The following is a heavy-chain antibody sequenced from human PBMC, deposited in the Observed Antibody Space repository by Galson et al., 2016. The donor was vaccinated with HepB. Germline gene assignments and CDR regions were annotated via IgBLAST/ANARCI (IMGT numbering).Heavy chain of an antibody. Sequence: SETLSLTCTVSGGSISGSRCHWGWIRQPPGGGLEWIGSLYYGGHTNYNPSLKSRVTISVDTSKNQLSLKLISVTAADTAIYYCANEPPGGFVVVGAADAFDIWGQGTMVTVSS. CDR3: ANEPPGGFVVVGAADAFDI. CDR2: LYYGGHT. V-gene: IGHV4-39*07. D-gene: IGHD2-15*01. CDR1: GGSISGSRCH. J-gene: IGHJ3*02.